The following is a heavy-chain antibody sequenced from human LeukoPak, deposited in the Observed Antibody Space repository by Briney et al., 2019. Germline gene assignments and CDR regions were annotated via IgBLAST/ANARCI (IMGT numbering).Heavy chain of an antibody. CDR3: ARYSESRVHYCDYEAFDI. CDR2: IVPNFGTA. CDR1: GCTFSSYA. D-gene: IGHD3-9*01. V-gene: IGHV1-69*06. J-gene: IGHJ3*02. Sequence: ASVKVSCKASGCTFSSYAISWVRQAPGQGLEWMGGIVPNFGTANYTQKFQGRVTITAEKSTTTAYMESSSLRSEDTAEYYCARYSESRVHYCDYEAFDIWGHGTMVTVSS.